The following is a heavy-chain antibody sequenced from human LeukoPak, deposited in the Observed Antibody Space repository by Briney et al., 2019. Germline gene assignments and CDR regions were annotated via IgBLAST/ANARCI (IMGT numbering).Heavy chain of an antibody. D-gene: IGHD5-24*01. J-gene: IGHJ5*02. V-gene: IGHV3-30*01. Sequence: PGGSLRLSRAASGFTFSSYAIHWVRQAPGKGLEWVAVVSGDADKIKYADSVKSRFTISRDNSKNTLYLQMDSLRAEDTAFYYCARSPMATAVNYWFDTWGQGTLVTVSS. CDR2: VSGDADKI. CDR3: ARSPMATAVNYWFDT. CDR1: GFTFSSYA.